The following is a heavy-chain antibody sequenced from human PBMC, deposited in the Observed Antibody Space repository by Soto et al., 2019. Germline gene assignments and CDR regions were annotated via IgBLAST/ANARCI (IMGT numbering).Heavy chain of an antibody. CDR3: ARDYYDSSGYAAFFDY. D-gene: IGHD3-22*01. Sequence: PWGTLRLPCAASGSTFSSHSIHRNRQAPGKGLEWVSSISSSSSYIYYADSVKGRFTISRDNAKNSLYLQMNSLRAEDTAVYYCARDYYDSSGYAAFFDYWGQGT. J-gene: IGHJ4*02. CDR1: GSTFSSHS. V-gene: IGHV3-21*01. CDR2: ISSSSSYI.